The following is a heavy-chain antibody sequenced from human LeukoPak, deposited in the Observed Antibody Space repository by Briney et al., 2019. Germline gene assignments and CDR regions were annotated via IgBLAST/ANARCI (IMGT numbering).Heavy chain of an antibody. Sequence: VASVKVSCKASGYTFTSYGISWVRQAPGQGLEWMGWISAYNGNTNYAQKLQSRVTMTTDTSTSTAYMELRSLRSDDTAVYYCARDDYYDSSGYPFDYWGQGTLVTVSS. V-gene: IGHV1-18*01. CDR3: ARDDYYDSSGYPFDY. CDR2: ISAYNGNT. D-gene: IGHD3-22*01. J-gene: IGHJ4*02. CDR1: GYTFTSYG.